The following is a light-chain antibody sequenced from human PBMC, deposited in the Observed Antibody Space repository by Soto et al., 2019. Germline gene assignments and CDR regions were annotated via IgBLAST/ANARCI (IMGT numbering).Light chain of an antibody. CDR1: SSDTAGYNY. Sequence: QSVLTQPASVSGSPGQSITISCTGTSSDTAGYNYVSWYQQHPGKAPKLMIYEVSNRPSGVSNRFSGSKSGSTAPLTISGLQAEDEADYYCSSYTTTNTLYVFGTGTKVTVL. V-gene: IGLV2-14*01. CDR2: EVS. J-gene: IGLJ1*01. CDR3: SSYTTTNTLYV.